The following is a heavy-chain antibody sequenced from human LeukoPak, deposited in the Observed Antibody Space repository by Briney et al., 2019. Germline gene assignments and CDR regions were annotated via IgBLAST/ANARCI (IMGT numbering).Heavy chain of an antibody. Sequence: HPGGSLRPSCAASGFTFSSYAMSWVRQAPARGLEWVSSLRGDGSTFYADSVKGRFTLSRDESRNTVYFQLNSLRVEDTAVYYCAKASWVSNGDAVLWGQGTLVTVFS. J-gene: IGHJ4*02. CDR2: LRGDGST. D-gene: IGHD1-1*01. CDR1: GFTFSSYA. V-gene: IGHV3-23*01. CDR3: AKASWVSNGDAVL.